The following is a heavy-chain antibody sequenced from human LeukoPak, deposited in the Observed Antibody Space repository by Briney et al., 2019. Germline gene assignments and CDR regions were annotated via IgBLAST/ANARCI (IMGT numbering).Heavy chain of an antibody. J-gene: IGHJ4*02. CDR2: VSSSGGIT. CDR1: GFAFRSYG. V-gene: IGHV3-23*01. D-gene: IGHD3-10*01. CDR3: ARHDGSGYYYPLDQ. Sequence: GGSLRLSCAASGFAFRSYGLSWVHQAPGKGLEWVSSVSSSGGITWNADSVKGRITISRDFSKNTLFLLMNSLRAEDTAIYYCARHDGSGYYYPLDQWGQGTLVTVSS.